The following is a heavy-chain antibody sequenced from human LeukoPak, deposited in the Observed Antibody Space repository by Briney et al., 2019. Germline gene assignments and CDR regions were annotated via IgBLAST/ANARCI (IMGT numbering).Heavy chain of an antibody. D-gene: IGHD1-1*01. J-gene: IGHJ4*02. V-gene: IGHV3-23*01. Sequence: GGSLRLSCAASGFTFSNAWISWVRQVPGKGLEWVSAISGSGGSTYYADSVKGRFTISRDNSKNTLYLQMNSLRAEDTAVYYCAKDRYDFDYWGQGTLVTVSS. CDR1: GFTFSNAW. CDR2: ISGSGGST. CDR3: AKDRYDFDY.